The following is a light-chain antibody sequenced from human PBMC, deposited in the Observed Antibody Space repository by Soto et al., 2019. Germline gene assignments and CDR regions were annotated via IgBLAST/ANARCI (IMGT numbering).Light chain of an antibody. Sequence: QSALTQPPSASGSPGQSVTISRTGTSSDVGGYNYVSWYQQHPGKAPKLMIYEVTKRPSGVPDRFSGSKSGNTASLTVSGLQVEDEADYYCNSYAGSFNWVFGGGTKVTVL. CDR3: NSYAGSFNWV. CDR2: EVT. V-gene: IGLV2-8*01. J-gene: IGLJ3*02. CDR1: SSDVGGYNY.